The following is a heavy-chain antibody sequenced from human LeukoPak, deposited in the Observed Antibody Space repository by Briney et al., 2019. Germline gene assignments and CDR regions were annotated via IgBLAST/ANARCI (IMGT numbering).Heavy chain of an antibody. CDR2: IYSGGST. CDR1: GFTVSSSF. Sequence: GGSLRLSCAASGFTVSSSFMSWVRQAPGRGLKWVSVIYSGGSTYYADSVKGRFTISRDNSKNTVSLQMNSLRAEDTAVYYCARGADRWNYFDYWGQGTLVTVSS. D-gene: IGHD4-23*01. CDR3: ARGADRWNYFDY. J-gene: IGHJ4*02. V-gene: IGHV3-53*01.